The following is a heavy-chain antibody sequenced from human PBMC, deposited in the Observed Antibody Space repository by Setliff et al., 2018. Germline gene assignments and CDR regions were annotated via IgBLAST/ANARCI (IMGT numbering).Heavy chain of an antibody. CDR2: IYTGGST. J-gene: IGHJ4*02. Sequence: SLRLSCAASGFIVSSNYMSWVRQAPGKGLEWVSVIYTGGSTYYADSVKGRFTISRDNSKNTLYLEMNSLRAEDTAVYYCARTCSGSGCYAGLESWGQGTPVTVSS. D-gene: IGHD2-15*01. CDR3: ARTCSGSGCYAGLES. CDR1: GFIVSSNY. V-gene: IGHV3-53*05.